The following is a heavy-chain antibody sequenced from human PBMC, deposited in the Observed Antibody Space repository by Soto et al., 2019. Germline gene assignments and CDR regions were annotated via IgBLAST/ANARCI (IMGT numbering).Heavy chain of an antibody. Sequence: EVQLVESGGGWFNPGGSLKLSFAAPGFSFSDPAIHWVRQASGKGLEWVGRTRSKAQGYATAFAASVKGRFTISRDDSKNTVYLQMNNLKTEDTAVYYCTRHTVDYWGQGTLVTVSS. V-gene: IGHV3-73*02. J-gene: IGHJ4*02. D-gene: IGHD4-4*01. CDR3: TRHTVDY. CDR1: GFSFSDPA. CDR2: TRSKAQGYAT.